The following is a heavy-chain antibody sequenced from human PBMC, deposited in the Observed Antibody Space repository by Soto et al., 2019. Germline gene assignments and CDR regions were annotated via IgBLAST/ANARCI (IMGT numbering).Heavy chain of an antibody. J-gene: IGHJ5*02. Sequence: PSETLSLTCTVSGGSISGHYWSWIRQPPGKGLQYIGYISYSGSTNYNPSLKSRVTISVDTSNNQFSLRLSSVTAADTAVYYCARDVGLQHDTGYYDFWSGKNNWIDPWGQGTLGTVSS. V-gene: IGHV4-59*11. D-gene: IGHD3-3*01. CDR1: GGSISGHY. CDR2: ISYSGST. CDR3: ARDVGLQHDTGYYDFWSGKNNWIDP.